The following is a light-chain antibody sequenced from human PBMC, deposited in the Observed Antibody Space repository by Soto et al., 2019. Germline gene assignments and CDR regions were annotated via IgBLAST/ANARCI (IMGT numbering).Light chain of an antibody. J-gene: IGKJ2*01. CDR2: GAS. V-gene: IGKV3-20*01. CDR1: QSVSSSY. Sequence: EIVLTQSPGTLSLSPGERATLSCRASQSVSSSYLAWYQQKPGQAPRLLIYGASSRATGIPDRFSGSGSGPDFTLTISRLAPEDFAVYSCQQYGSSPYTLGQGTKLEIK. CDR3: QQYGSSPYT.